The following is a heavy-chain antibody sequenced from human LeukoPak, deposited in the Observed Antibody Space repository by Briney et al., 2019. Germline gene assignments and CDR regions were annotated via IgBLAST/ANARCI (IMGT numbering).Heavy chain of an antibody. D-gene: IGHD3-3*01. CDR2: IYYSGGT. CDR3: AREGPVNYDFWSGYVYYYYYMDV. CDR1: GGSISSSSYY. J-gene: IGHJ6*03. Sequence: SETLSLTCTVSGGSISSSSYYWGWIRQPPGKGLEWIGSIYYSGGTYYNPSLKSRVTISVDTSKNQFSLKLSSVTAADTAVYYCAREGPVNYDFWSGYVYYYYYMDVWGKGTTVTVSS. V-gene: IGHV4-39*07.